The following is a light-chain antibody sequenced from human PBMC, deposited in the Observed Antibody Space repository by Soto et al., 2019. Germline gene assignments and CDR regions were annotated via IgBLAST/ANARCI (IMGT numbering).Light chain of an antibody. J-gene: IGKJ1*01. CDR3: QKYDRVPGT. CDR2: ATS. CDR1: QGIGYS. Sequence: DIQMTQSPSSLSASVGNRVTITCRASQGIGYSLAWYQQKPGRVPKLLIYATSALQSGVPSRFSGGGSGTDFTLTIGSRQPEDIATYYCQKYDRVPGTFGQGTKVEVK. V-gene: IGKV1-27*01.